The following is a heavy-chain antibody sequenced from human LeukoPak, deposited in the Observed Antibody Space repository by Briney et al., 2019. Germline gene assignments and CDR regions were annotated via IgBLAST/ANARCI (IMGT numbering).Heavy chain of an antibody. CDR2: ISNSGNTI. Sequence: KSGGSLRLSCAASGFTFSDYYMSWIRQAPGKGLEWVSYISNSGNTIYYADSVKGRFTISRDNAKNSLYLQMNSLRAEDTAVYYCSAGEGDYDSSDYYSAWAFNVWGQGTMVTVSS. CDR1: GFTFSDYY. V-gene: IGHV3-11*04. J-gene: IGHJ3*01. CDR3: SAGEGDYDSSDYYSAWAFNV. D-gene: IGHD3-22*01.